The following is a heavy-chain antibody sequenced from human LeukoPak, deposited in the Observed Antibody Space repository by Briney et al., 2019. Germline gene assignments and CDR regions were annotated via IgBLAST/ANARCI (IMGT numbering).Heavy chain of an antibody. D-gene: IGHD2-2*01. J-gene: IGHJ3*02. V-gene: IGHV3-23*01. CDR1: GFTFSSYA. CDR2: ISGSGGST. CDR3: AKGGCVGTSCYRRAFDI. Sequence: GGSLRLSCAASGFTFSSYAMSWVRQAPGKGVEWVSAISGSGGSTYYADSVKGRFTISRDNSKTTLYLQMNSLRAEDTAVYYCAKGGCVGTSCYRRAFDIWGQGTMVTVSS.